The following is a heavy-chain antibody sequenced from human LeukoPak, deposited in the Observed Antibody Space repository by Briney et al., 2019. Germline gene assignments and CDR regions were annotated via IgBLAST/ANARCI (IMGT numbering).Heavy chain of an antibody. Sequence: PGMSLRLSCAASASTFRYYGTHWVRQAPGKGLEWVALIWDEGITECYADSVQGRFTISRDNSKKTLYLQMNSLRGEDTAVYFCARESIPAPVLLPYYFDSWGEGTLVTVSS. CDR1: ASTFRYYG. J-gene: IGHJ4*02. CDR2: IWDEGITE. CDR3: ARESIPAPVLLPYYFDS. D-gene: IGHD6-13*01. V-gene: IGHV3-33*01.